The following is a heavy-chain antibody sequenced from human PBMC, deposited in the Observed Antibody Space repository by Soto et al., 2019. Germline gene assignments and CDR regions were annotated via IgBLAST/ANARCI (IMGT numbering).Heavy chain of an antibody. CDR2: IYYSGST. D-gene: IGHD2-15*01. Sequence: PSETLSLTCTVSGGSISSGGYYWSWIRQHPGKGLEWIGYIYYSGSTYYNPSLKSRVTISVDTSKNQFSLILSSVTAADTAFYYCARELVVVAAKYNWFDPWGQGTLVTVSS. V-gene: IGHV4-31*03. CDR1: GGSISSGGYY. CDR3: ARELVVVAAKYNWFDP. J-gene: IGHJ5*01.